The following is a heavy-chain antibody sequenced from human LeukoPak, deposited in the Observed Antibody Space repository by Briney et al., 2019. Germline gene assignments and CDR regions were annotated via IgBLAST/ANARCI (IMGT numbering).Heavy chain of an antibody. CDR2: IEWIGGST. CDR3: ARVGYGRQQLGNSDYYYYYMDV. Sequence: GGSLRLSCAASVFTFADYGMSWVRQTPGKGLWWVSGIEWIGGSTDYADSVKGRFPISRDNAKNSLYLEMNSLRAEDTALYYCARVGYGRQQLGNSDYYYYYMDVWGKGTTVTVSS. D-gene: IGHD6-13*01. J-gene: IGHJ6*03. V-gene: IGHV3-20*04. CDR1: VFTFADYG.